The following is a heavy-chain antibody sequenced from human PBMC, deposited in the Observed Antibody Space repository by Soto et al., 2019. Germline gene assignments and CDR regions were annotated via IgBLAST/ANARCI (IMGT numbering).Heavy chain of an antibody. J-gene: IGHJ3*02. D-gene: IGHD6-19*01. CDR3: ARLRRIAVAGTSTFDI. V-gene: IGHV4-59*08. CDR1: GGSISSYY. Sequence: QVQLQESGPGLVKPSETLSLTCTVSGGSISSYYWSWIRQPPGKGLEWIGYIYYSGSTNYNPSLKSRVTISVDTSKNQVSLKLSSVTAADTAVYYCARLRRIAVAGTSTFDIWGQGTMVTVSS. CDR2: IYYSGST.